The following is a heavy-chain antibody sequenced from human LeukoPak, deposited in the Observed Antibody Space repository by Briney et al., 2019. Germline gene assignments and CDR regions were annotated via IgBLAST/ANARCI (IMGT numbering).Heavy chain of an antibody. CDR2: IYTSGST. D-gene: IGHD6-19*01. Sequence: PSQTLSLTCTVSGGSISSGSYYWSWIRQPAGKGLEWIGRIYTSGSTNYNPSLKSRVTISVDTSKNQFSLKLSSVTAADTAVYYCASWYSSGWYLRAFDIWGQGTMVTVSS. J-gene: IGHJ3*02. V-gene: IGHV4-61*02. CDR1: GGSISSGSYY. CDR3: ASWYSSGWYLRAFDI.